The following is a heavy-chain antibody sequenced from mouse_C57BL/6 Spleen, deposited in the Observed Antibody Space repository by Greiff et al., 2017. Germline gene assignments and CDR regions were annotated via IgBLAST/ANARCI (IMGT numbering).Heavy chain of an antibody. CDR2: IDPSDSYT. V-gene: IGHV1-69*01. J-gene: IGHJ3*01. CDR3: ARGLTGTEGFAY. Sequence: QVQLQQSGPELVKPGASVKIPCKASGYTFTDYNMDWVKQRPGQGLEWIGEIDPSDSYTNYNQKFKGKSTLTVDKSSSTAYMQLSSLTSEDSAVYYCARGLTGTEGFAYWGQGTLVTVSA. CDR1: GYTFTDYN. D-gene: IGHD4-1*01.